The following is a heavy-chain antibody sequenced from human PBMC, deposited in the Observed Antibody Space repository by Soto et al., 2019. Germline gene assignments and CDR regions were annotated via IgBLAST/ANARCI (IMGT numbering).Heavy chain of an antibody. CDR3: ARRNSFMDV. Sequence: PGGSLRLSCAASGFTFSAYSMNWVRQAPGKGLEWVSDISSSSSNTYYADSVKGRFTISRDNAKNSLYLQMNSLRAEDTAVYYCARRNSFMDVWGKGTTVTVSS. J-gene: IGHJ6*03. D-gene: IGHD2-21*01. V-gene: IGHV3-48*01. CDR1: GFTFSAYS. CDR2: ISSSSSNT.